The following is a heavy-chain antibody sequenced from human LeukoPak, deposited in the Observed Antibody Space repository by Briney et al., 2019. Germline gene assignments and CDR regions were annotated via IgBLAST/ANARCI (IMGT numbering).Heavy chain of an antibody. CDR1: GFAFSSYA. CDR3: ARIYGRYYMDV. V-gene: IGHV3-74*01. Sequence: GGSLRLSCAAYGFAFSSYAMSWVRQAPGKGLVWVSRINSDGSSTSYADSVKGRFTISRDNAKNTLYLQMNSLRAEDTAVYYCARIYGRYYMDVWGKGTTVTVSS. D-gene: IGHD1-26*01. J-gene: IGHJ6*03. CDR2: INSDGSST.